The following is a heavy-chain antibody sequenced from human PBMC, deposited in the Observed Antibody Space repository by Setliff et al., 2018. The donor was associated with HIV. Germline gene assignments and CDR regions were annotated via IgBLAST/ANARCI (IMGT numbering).Heavy chain of an antibody. CDR2: IFHTGST. CDR1: GASVSSGNW. J-gene: IGHJ6*03. V-gene: IGHV4-4*02. CDR3: ARATTGYSSIWYRNGLTYYNHMDV. D-gene: IGHD6-13*01. Sequence: SETLSLTCAVSGASVSSGNWWSWVRQSPGKGLEGIGEIFHTGSTNYNPSLKSRVTISVDTSKNHFSLNVSSLTAADTALYFCARATTGYSSIWYRNGLTYYNHMDVWGKGTKVTVSS.